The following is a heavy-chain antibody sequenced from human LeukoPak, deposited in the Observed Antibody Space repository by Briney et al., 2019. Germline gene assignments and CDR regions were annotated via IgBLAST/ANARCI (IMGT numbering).Heavy chain of an antibody. V-gene: IGHV1-18*01. D-gene: IGHD3-10*01. J-gene: IGHJ4*02. Sequence: ASVKVSCKASGYTFTSYGISWVRQAPGQGLEWMGWISAYNGDTNYAQKLQGRVTITADESTSTAYMELSSLRSEDTAVYYCARDPYYGSGSPWGQGTLVTVSS. CDR2: ISAYNGDT. CDR1: GYTFTSYG. CDR3: ARDPYYGSGSP.